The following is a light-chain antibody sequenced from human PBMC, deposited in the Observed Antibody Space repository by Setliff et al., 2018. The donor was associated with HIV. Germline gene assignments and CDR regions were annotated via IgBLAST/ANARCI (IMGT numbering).Light chain of an antibody. CDR2: DVS. J-gene: IGLJ3*02. CDR3: SSYTSTNTLV. Sequence: QFVLTQPASVSGSPGQSIAISCTGTSSDVGSYKYVSWYQQHPGKAPKLMIYDVSNRPSGVSNRFSGSKSGNTASLTISGLQAEDEADYYCSSYTSTNTLVFGGGTKVTVL. CDR1: SSDVGSYKY. V-gene: IGLV2-14*03.